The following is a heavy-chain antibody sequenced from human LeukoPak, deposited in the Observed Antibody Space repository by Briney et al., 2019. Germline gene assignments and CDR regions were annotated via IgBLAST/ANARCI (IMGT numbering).Heavy chain of an antibody. V-gene: IGHV4-38-2*02. Sequence: SETLSLTCTVSGYSISSGYYWGWIRQPPGKGLEWTGSIDHSGSTYYNPSLKSRVTISVDTSKNQFSLKLSSVTAADTAVYYCARHHYLTVTNNWFDPWGQGTLVTVSS. J-gene: IGHJ5*02. D-gene: IGHD4-17*01. CDR2: IDHSGST. CDR1: GYSISSGYY. CDR3: ARHHYLTVTNNWFDP.